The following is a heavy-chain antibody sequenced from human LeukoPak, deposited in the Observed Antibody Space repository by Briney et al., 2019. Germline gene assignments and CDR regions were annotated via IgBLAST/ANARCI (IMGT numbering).Heavy chain of an antibody. J-gene: IGHJ4*02. CDR2: IHSGGDS. V-gene: IGHV3-66*01. CDR3: ASGRLSGKGFGY. Sequence: GGSLRLSCAASGFTFTTNYISWVRQAPGKGLDWVSVIHSGGDSDYADSVKGRFIISRDNSKNTVYLQMNSLRGEDTAVYYCASGRLSGKGFGYWGQGSLVTVSS. D-gene: IGHD1-26*01. CDR1: GFTFTTNY.